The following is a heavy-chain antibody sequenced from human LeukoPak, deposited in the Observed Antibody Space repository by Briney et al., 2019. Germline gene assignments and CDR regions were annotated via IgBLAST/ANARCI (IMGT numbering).Heavy chain of an antibody. V-gene: IGHV1-2*06. CDR2: INPNSGGT. J-gene: IGHJ6*03. CDR3: ASVTVTTWAPDGHMDV. Sequence: GASVKVSCKASGYTFTGYYMHWVRQAPGQGLEWMGRINPNSGGTNYAQKFQGRVTITTDESTSTAYMEVSSLRIEDTAVYYCASVTVTTWAPDGHMDVWGKGTTVTVSS. CDR1: GYTFTGYY. D-gene: IGHD4-11*01.